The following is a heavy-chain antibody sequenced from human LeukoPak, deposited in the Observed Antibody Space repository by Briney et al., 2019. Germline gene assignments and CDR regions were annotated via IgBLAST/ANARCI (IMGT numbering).Heavy chain of an antibody. Sequence: GGALRLSCAASGFTFSSYEMNWVRQAPGQGLEWVEYISSTGNTVHYAGSVKGRFTISRDNAKNSLYLQMNRLRAEDTAVYYCTKETPQMDVWGKGTTVTVSS. V-gene: IGHV3-48*03. D-gene: IGHD2-15*01. CDR2: ISSTGNTV. J-gene: IGHJ6*04. CDR1: GFTFSSYE. CDR3: TKETPQMDV.